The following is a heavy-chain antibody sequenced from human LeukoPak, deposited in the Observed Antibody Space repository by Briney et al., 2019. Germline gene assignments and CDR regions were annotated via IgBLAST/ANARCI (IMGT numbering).Heavy chain of an antibody. Sequence: SETLSLTCAVSGGSIGSGGYSWSWIRQPPGKGLEWIGYVYHSGSTYYNPSLKSRVTISVDRSKNQFSLKLSSVTAADTAAYYCARVGSGVAFDYWGQGTLVTVSS. D-gene: IGHD3-3*01. CDR1: GGSIGSGGYS. CDR2: VYHSGST. CDR3: ARVGSGVAFDY. V-gene: IGHV4-30-2*01. J-gene: IGHJ4*02.